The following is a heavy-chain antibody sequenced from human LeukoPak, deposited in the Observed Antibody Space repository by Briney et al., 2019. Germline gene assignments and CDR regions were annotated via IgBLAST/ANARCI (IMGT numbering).Heavy chain of an antibody. D-gene: IGHD3-3*01. CDR2: IDYSGTT. J-gene: IGHJ4*02. V-gene: IGHV4-39*01. CDR3: ARTRYYDFWSGYRDFDY. Sequence: PSETLSLTCTVSGGSISSSSYYWGWIRQPPGKGLEWIGSIDYSGTTYYNPSLKSRVTISVDTSKNQFSLKLSSVTAADTAVYYCARTRYYDFWSGYRDFDYWGQGTLVTVSS. CDR1: GGSISSSSYY.